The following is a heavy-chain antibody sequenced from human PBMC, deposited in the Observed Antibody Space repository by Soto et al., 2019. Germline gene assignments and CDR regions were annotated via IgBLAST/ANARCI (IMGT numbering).Heavy chain of an antibody. J-gene: IGHJ4*01. Sequence: SLRLSCAASGFTFSNTWINWVRQTPGKGLEWVGRVKSKTDGGTTDFAAPVKGRFAISRDDSKNMVYLEMNSLKTEDTAIYYCTTDSYNTSTIARFDYWGHRNLVTVSS. V-gene: IGHV3-15*07. CDR3: TTDSYNTSTIARFDY. CDR2: VKSKTDGGTT. CDR1: GFTFSNTW. D-gene: IGHD1-20*01.